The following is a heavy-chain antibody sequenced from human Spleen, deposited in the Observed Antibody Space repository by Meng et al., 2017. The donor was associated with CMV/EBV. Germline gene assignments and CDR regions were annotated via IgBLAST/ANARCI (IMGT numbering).Heavy chain of an antibody. CDR2: IRYDGSNK. J-gene: IGHJ6*02. Sequence: GESLKISCAVSGFTFRNYEMNWVRQAPGKGLEWVAFIRYDGSNKYYADSVKGRFTISRDNSKNTLYLQMNSLRAEDTAVYYCAKDLLPYYYYGMDVWGQGTTVTVSS. CDR3: AKDLLPYYYYGMDV. V-gene: IGHV3-30*02. CDR1: GFTFRNYE.